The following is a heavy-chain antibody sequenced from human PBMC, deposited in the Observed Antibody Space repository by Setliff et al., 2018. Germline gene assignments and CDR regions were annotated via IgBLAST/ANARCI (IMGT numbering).Heavy chain of an antibody. CDR3: AREVGTSTSSDAFDF. D-gene: IGHD1-26*01. Sequence: SETLSLTCTVSGDSISSGDYFWSWIRQPPGKGLEWIAYIYHSGSAYYNPSLKSRVTMSVDTSKNQFSLHLTSVTAADTAVYYCAREVGTSTSSDAFDFWGQGMMVTVSS. J-gene: IGHJ3*01. CDR1: GDSISSGDYF. V-gene: IGHV4-30-4*08. CDR2: IYHSGSA.